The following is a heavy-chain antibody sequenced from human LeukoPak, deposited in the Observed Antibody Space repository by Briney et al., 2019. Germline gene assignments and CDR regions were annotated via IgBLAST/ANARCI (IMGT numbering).Heavy chain of an antibody. CDR1: GGSFSGDH. CDR2: INHSRST. CDR3: ARGPQYRAARLHLVDP. D-gene: IGHD2/OR15-2a*01. J-gene: IGHJ5*02. Sequence: SETLSLICAVYGGSFSGDHWRWIRQPPREGLEGIGEINHSRSTNYHPSLKSRLTISVDTSKTELSVTRISVTTADTAVYYCARGPQYRAARLHLVDPWGQGTLVPVSS. V-gene: IGHV4-34*01.